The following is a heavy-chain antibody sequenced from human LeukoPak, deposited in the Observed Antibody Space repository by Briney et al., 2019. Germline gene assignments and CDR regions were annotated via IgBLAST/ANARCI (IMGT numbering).Heavy chain of an antibody. Sequence: PSETLSLTCTVSGGSIRSSYYYWGWIRQPPGKGLEWIGYIYYSGSTYYNPSLKSRVTISVDTSKNQFSLKLSSVTAADTAVYYCAREPVYYYDSSGYYPPVGYWGQGTLVTVSS. CDR2: IYYSGST. J-gene: IGHJ4*02. CDR3: AREPVYYYDSSGYYPPVGY. V-gene: IGHV4-30-4*08. D-gene: IGHD3-22*01. CDR1: GGSIRSSYYY.